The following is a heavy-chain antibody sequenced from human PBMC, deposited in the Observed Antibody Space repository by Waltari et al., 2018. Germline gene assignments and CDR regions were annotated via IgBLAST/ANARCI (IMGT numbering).Heavy chain of an antibody. CDR2: IKSDTYGGTT. J-gene: IGHJ4*02. CDR1: GFPFNTAW. CDR3: TQIALWFGDPVDY. V-gene: IGHV3-15*07. D-gene: IGHD3-10*01. Sequence: EVQLVESGGGLVEPGGSLRLSCGASGFPFNTAWMHWVRQAPGKGLEWLGRIKSDTYGGTTDYAAPVKGRFTISRDDSKNTLYLQMNSLKTEDTAVYYCTQIALWFGDPVDYWGQGTLVTVSA.